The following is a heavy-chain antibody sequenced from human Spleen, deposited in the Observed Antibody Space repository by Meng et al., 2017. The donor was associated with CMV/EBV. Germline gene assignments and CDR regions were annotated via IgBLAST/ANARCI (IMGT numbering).Heavy chain of an antibody. D-gene: IGHD2-15*01. J-gene: IGHJ4*02. CDR2: TGGSGLTS. CDR3: AKSPRYCYGGDCYGTDLLLDY. V-gene: IGHV3-23*01. Sequence: GGSLRLSCEASGFTFKNNAMGWVRQAPGKGLEWVSVTGGSGLTSRYADSVKGRFTISRDNSKNTLYLEMNSLKVEDTGVYYCAKSPRYCYGGDCYGTDLLLDYWGQGTLVTVSS. CDR1: GFTFKNNA.